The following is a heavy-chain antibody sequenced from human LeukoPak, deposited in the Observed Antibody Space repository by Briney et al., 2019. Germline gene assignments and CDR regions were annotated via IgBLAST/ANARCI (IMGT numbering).Heavy chain of an antibody. V-gene: IGHV4-34*01. CDR1: GESFSGYY. CDR2: INHSGST. Sequence: SETLSLTCAVYGESFSGYYWSWIRQPPGKGLEWIGEINHSGSTNYNPSLKSRVTISVDRSKNQFSLKLSSVTAADTAVYYCARTPKGGTYYMDVWGKGTTVTVSS. CDR3: ARTPKGGTYYMDV. J-gene: IGHJ6*03.